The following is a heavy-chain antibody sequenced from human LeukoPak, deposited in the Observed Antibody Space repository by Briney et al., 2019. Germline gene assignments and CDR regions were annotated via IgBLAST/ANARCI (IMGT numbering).Heavy chain of an antibody. CDR1: GGTFSSYA. Sequence: SVKVSCKASGGTFSSYAISWVGQAPGQGIERLGRMIPIFGRANYAQKFQGRVTITTDESTSTAYMELSSLRSEDTAVYYCARDWNYDSSGYYYDESAEYFQHWGQGTLVTVSS. V-gene: IGHV1-69*05. CDR3: ARDWNYDSSGYYYDESAEYFQH. D-gene: IGHD3-22*01. CDR2: MIPIFGRA. J-gene: IGHJ1*01.